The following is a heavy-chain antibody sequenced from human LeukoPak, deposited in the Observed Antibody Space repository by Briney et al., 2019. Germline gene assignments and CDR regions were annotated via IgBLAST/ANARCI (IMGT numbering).Heavy chain of an antibody. CDR1: GGSISSGGYY. CDR3: ARDAPGDAFDI. V-gene: IGHV4-31*03. J-gene: IGHJ3*02. Sequence: PSETLSLTCTVPGGSISSGGYYWSWIRQHPGKGLEWIGYIYYSGSTYYNPSLKSRVTISVDTSKNQFSLKLSSVTAADTAVYYCARDAPGDAFDIWGQGTMVTVSS. CDR2: IYYSGST.